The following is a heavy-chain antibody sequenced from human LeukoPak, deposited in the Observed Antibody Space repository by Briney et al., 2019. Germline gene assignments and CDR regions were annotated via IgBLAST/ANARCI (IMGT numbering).Heavy chain of an antibody. J-gene: IGHJ3*02. CDR1: GFTFSSYE. D-gene: IGHD6-13*01. CDR2: ISSSSSYI. CDR3: AREPPLYSGSWYAGGGSEAFDI. V-gene: IGHV3-21*01. Sequence: GGSLRLSCAASGFTFSSYEMNWVRQAPGKGLEWVSSISSSSSYIYYADSVKGRFTISRDNAKNSLYLQMNSLRAEDTAVYYCAREPPLYSGSWYAGGGSEAFDIWGQGTMVTVSS.